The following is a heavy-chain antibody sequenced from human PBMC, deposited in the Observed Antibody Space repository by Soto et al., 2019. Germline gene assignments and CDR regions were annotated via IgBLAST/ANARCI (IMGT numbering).Heavy chain of an antibody. D-gene: IGHD4-17*01. CDR2: ISGSGGIT. CDR1: GFTFGDHA. J-gene: IGHJ3*01. V-gene: IGHV3-23*01. CDR3: AKDPNGDYVGGFEF. Sequence: GSLRLSSAASGFTFGDHAMSSVRQAPGKGLEWVSGISGSGGITYYEDSVRGRFTISRDSSKNTLSQPMNGLRGEETAVYFCAKDPNGDYVGGFEFWGQGTMVTV.